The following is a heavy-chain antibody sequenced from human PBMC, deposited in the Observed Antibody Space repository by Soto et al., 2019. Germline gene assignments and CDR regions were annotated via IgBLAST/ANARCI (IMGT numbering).Heavy chain of an antibody. D-gene: IGHD6-13*01. CDR1: GFTFSSYA. CDR3: AKVGSPRDSSSWYPDYYYYMDV. J-gene: IGHJ6*03. V-gene: IGHV3-23*01. Sequence: PGGSLRLSCAASGFTFSSYAMSWVRQAPGKGLEWVSAISGSGGSTYYADSVKGRFTISRDNSKNTLYLQMNSLRAEDTAVYYCAKVGSPRDSSSWYPDYYYYMDVWGKGTTVTVSS. CDR2: ISGSGGST.